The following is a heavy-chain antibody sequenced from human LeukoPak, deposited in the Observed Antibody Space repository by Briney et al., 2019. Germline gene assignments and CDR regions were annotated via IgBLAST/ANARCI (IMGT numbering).Heavy chain of an antibody. CDR2: LSFDGTNE. V-gene: IGHV3-30*18. Sequence: GGSLRLSCAASGFTFSSYAMHWVRQAPGKGLEWVSVLSFDGTNEYYADSVKGRFFISRDSSKDTLYLQMTSLRPEDTAVYSCAKGFGDYYPGLCSRWGQGTLVTVSS. CDR3: AKGFGDYYPGLCSR. D-gene: IGHD4-17*01. CDR1: GFTFSSYA. J-gene: IGHJ4*02.